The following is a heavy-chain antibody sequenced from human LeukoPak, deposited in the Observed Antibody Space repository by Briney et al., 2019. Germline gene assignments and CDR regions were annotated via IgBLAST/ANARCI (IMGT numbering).Heavy chain of an antibody. CDR2: LYYSGST. Sequence: PSETLSLTCTVSGGSISSYYWSWIRQPPGKGLEWIGYLYYSGSTNYNPSLKSRVTISVDTSKNQFSLKLSSVTAADTAVYYCARGQDYYASSGYGYWGQGTLVTVSS. CDR1: GGSISSYY. D-gene: IGHD3-22*01. V-gene: IGHV4-59*01. CDR3: ARGQDYYASSGYGY. J-gene: IGHJ4*02.